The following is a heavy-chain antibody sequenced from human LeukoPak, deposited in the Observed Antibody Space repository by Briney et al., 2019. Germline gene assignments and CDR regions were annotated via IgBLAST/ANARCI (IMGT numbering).Heavy chain of an antibody. Sequence: ASVKVSCKASGGTFSSYAISWVRQAPGQGLEWMGGIIPIFGTANYAQKFQGRVTITADESTSTAYMELSSLRSEDTAVYYCARAGGQQLDGGFDYWGQGTLVTVSS. CDR3: ARAGGQQLDGGFDY. D-gene: IGHD6-13*01. J-gene: IGHJ4*02. CDR2: IIPIFGTA. CDR1: GGTFSSYA. V-gene: IGHV1-69*13.